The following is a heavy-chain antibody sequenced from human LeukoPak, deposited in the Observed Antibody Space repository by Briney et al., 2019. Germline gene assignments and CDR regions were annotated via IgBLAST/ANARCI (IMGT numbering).Heavy chain of an antibody. CDR3: ARGDYVWGSYRAYFDY. J-gene: IGHJ4*02. Sequence: ASVKVSCKASGYTFTSYYMHWVRQAPGQGLEWMGIINPSGGSTSYAQKFQGRVTMTRDTSTSTVYMELSSPRSEDTAVYYCARGDYVWGSYRAYFDYWGQGTLVTVSS. D-gene: IGHD3-16*02. CDR2: INPSGGST. CDR1: GYTFTSYY. V-gene: IGHV1-46*01.